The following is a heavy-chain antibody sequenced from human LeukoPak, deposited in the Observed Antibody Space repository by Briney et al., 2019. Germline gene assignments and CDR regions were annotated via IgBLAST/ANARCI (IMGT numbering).Heavy chain of an antibody. V-gene: IGHV1-69*06. Sequence: ASVKVSCKASGGTFSSYAISWVRQAPGQGLEWMGGIIPIFGRANYAQKFQGRDTITADKSTSTAYMELSSLRSEDTAVYYCARLSSSWVNWFDPWGQGTLVTVSS. D-gene: IGHD6-13*01. CDR1: GGTFSSYA. CDR2: IIPIFGRA. J-gene: IGHJ5*02. CDR3: ARLSSSWVNWFDP.